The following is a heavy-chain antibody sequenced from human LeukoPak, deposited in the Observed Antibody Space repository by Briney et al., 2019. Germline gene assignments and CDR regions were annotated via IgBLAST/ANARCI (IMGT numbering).Heavy chain of an antibody. J-gene: IGHJ4*02. CDR2: FDPEDGET. CDR3: ATNPSQNGGGSCYIY. CDR1: GYTLTELS. Sequence: GASVKVSCKVSGYTLTELSMHWVRQAPGKGLEWMGGFDPEDGETIYAQKFQGRVTMTEDTSTDTAYMELSSLRSEDTAVYYCATNPSQNGGGSCYIYWGQGTLVTVSS. V-gene: IGHV1-24*01. D-gene: IGHD2-15*01.